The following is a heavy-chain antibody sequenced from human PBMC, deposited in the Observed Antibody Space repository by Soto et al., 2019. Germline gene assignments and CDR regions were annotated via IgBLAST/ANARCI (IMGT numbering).Heavy chain of an antibody. CDR3: AKGGGVNTYYDFWSGRLIDY. CDR1: GFTFSSYG. V-gene: IGHV3-30*18. J-gene: IGHJ4*02. Sequence: VGSLRLSCAASGFTFSSYGMHWVRQAPGKGLEWVAVTSYDGSNKYYADSVKGRFTISRDNSKNTLYLQMNSLRAEDTAVYYCAKGGGVNTYYDFWSGRLIDYWGQGTLVTVSS. CDR2: TSYDGSNK. D-gene: IGHD3-3*01.